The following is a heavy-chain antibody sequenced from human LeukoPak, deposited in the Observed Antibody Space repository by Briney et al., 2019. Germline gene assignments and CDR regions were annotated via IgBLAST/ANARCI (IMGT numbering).Heavy chain of an antibody. CDR2: IYYSGST. V-gene: IGHV4-39*07. CDR3: ASRMVYFDY. J-gene: IGHJ4*02. D-gene: IGHD4/OR15-4a*01. CDR1: GGSISSSSYY. Sequence: PSETLSLTCTVSGGSISSSSYYWGWIRQPPGKGLEWIGSIYYSGSTYYNPSLKSRVTISVDTSKNQFSLKLSSVTAADTAVYYCASRMVYFDYWGQGTLVTVSS.